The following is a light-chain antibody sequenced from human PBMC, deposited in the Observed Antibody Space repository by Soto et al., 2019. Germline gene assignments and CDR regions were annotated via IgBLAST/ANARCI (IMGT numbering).Light chain of an antibody. V-gene: IGKV1-5*01. CDR1: QTIRTW. CDR2: DDS. CDR3: QQYTNTNNPWM. J-gene: IGKJ1*01. Sequence: DIQGTQSPPTLSASVGDRVTITWRAGQTIRTWMHWYQQKPGQDPKLLVYDDSTLQSGVASRFSGSGSGTEFTLIISGLQPDDSATYYCQQYTNTNNPWMFGQGTKVDI.